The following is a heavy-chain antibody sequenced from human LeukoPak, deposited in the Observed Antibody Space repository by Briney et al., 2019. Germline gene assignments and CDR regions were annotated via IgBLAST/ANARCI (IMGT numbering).Heavy chain of an antibody. J-gene: IGHJ4*02. V-gene: IGHV3-74*01. CDR2: INGDESST. D-gene: IGHD1-26*01. CDR1: AFTFNTYW. CDR3: AKWDLFWVGATDVVDY. Sequence: PGGSLRLSCAASAFTFNTYWMHWVRQVPGRGLEWVSRINGDESSTNYADSVKGRFTISRDNSKNTLYLQMNSLRAEDTAVYYCAKWDLFWVGATDVVDYWGQGTLVTVSS.